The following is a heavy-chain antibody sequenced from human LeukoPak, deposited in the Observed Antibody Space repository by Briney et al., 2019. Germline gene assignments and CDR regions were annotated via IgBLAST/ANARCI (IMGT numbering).Heavy chain of an antibody. V-gene: IGHV4-39*07. J-gene: IGHJ5*02. D-gene: IGHD3-3*01. CDR2: IYYSGIT. Sequence: KSSETLSLTCTVSGGSISSSSHYWGWIRQPPGKGLEWIGSIYYSGITYYNPSLRSRVTISVDTSKNQFSLKLSSVTAADTAVYYCARDHYDFWSGLSKRRWFDPWGQGTLVTVSS. CDR3: ARDHYDFWSGLSKRRWFDP. CDR1: GGSISSSSHY.